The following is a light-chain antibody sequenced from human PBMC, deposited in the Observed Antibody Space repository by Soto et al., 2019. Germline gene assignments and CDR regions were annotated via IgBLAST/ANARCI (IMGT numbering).Light chain of an antibody. Sequence: EIVLTQSPGTLSLSPGERATLSCRASQSVSNNYLAWYQQKPGQAPRLLIYGASNRATGIPDRFSGSGSGTDFTLTISRLEPEDFAVYYCQQYATSPFTFGGGTKVEV. CDR1: QSVSNNY. V-gene: IGKV3-20*01. CDR3: QQYATSPFT. J-gene: IGKJ4*01. CDR2: GAS.